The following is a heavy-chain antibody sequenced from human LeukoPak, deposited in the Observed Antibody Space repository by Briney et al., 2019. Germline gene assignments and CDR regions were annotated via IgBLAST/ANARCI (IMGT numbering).Heavy chain of an antibody. J-gene: IGHJ4*02. CDR1: GFTFSIYA. CDR3: AKDRPNYYGSNGHYYRRDGDY. V-gene: IGHV3-23*01. Sequence: GGSLRLSCAASGFTFSIYAMSWVRQAPGKGLQWVSSITSSGDGTYYADSVKGRFTIPRDNSENMLYLRMNSLRVEDTAVYFCAKDRPNYYGSNGHYYRRDGDYWGQGTLVTVSS. D-gene: IGHD3-22*01. CDR2: ITSSGDGT.